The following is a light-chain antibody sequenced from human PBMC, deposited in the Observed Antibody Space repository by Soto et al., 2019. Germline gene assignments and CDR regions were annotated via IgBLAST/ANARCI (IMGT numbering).Light chain of an antibody. CDR3: QQYNNWWT. V-gene: IGKV3-15*01. J-gene: IGKJ1*01. CDR2: GAS. CDR1: QSVSSN. Sequence: EIVMTQSPATLSVSPGERATLSCRASQSVSSNLAWYQQKPGQAPRLLIYGASTRATGIPARFSGSDSGTEFTLTISSLQSEDFAVYYCQQYNNWWTFGQGTKVEI.